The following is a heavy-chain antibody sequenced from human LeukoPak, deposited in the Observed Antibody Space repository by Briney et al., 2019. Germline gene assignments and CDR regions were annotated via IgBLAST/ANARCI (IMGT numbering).Heavy chain of an antibody. J-gene: IGHJ4*02. CDR1: GGTFSSYA. Sequence: SVKVSCKASGGTFSSYAISWVRQAPGQGLEWMGGIIPIFGTANYAQKFQGRVTITADKSTSTVYMDLSDLRSEDTAVYYCARGGKQWRGGNYFDSWGQGTLVAVSS. V-gene: IGHV1-69*06. CDR2: IIPIFGTA. D-gene: IGHD6-19*01. CDR3: ARGGKQWRGGNYFDS.